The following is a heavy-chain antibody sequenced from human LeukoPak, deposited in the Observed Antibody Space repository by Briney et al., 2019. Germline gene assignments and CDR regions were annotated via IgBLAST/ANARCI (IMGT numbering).Heavy chain of an antibody. CDR3: ARGKWVGATYFDY. J-gene: IGHJ4*02. CDR2: INHSGST. Sequence: SETLSLTCAVYGGSFSGYYWSWIRQPPGKGLEWIGEINHSGSTNYNPSLKSRVTISVDTSKNQFSLKLSSVTAADTAVYYCARGKWVGATYFDYWGQGTLVTVSS. D-gene: IGHD1-26*01. V-gene: IGHV4-34*01. CDR1: GGSFSGYY.